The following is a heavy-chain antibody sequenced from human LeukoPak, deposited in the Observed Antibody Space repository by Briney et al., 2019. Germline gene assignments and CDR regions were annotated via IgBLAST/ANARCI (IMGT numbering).Heavy chain of an antibody. CDR1: GFTFSSYA. CDR3: AKGGV. J-gene: IGHJ6*02. V-gene: IGHV3-23*01. CDR2: IGNSGDRT. Sequence: GGSLRLSCAASGFTFSSYAMSWVRQAPGKGPEWVSGIGNSGDRTFYADSVKGRFAISRDNSKNTLYLQMNSLRVEDTALYYCAKGGVWGQGIAVTVSS.